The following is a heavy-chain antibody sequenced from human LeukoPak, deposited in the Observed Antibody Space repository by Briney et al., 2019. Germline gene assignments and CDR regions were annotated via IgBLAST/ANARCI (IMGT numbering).Heavy chain of an antibody. CDR3: AREHNWNYVAYFQH. CDR1: DGSISSYY. J-gene: IGHJ1*01. D-gene: IGHD1-7*01. Sequence: SETLSLTCTVSDGSISSYYWSWIRQPPGKGLERIGYIYYSGSTNYNPSLKSRVTISVDTSKNQFSLKLSSVTAADTAVYYCAREHNWNYVAYFQHWGQGTLVTVSS. V-gene: IGHV4-59*01. CDR2: IYYSGST.